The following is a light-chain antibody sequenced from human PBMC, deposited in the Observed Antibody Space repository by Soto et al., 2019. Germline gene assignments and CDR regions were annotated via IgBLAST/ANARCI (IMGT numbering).Light chain of an antibody. J-gene: IGKJ1*01. CDR3: KQYNNWLT. Sequence: ETVMTQSPVTLSVSPGETVTLSCRASQSVSSNLAWYQQRPGQAPRLLIFGASTRATGIPARFSGSGSGTEFTLTISSLQSEDFAVYFCKQYNNWLTFGQGTKVEVK. V-gene: IGKV3-15*01. CDR2: GAS. CDR1: QSVSSN.